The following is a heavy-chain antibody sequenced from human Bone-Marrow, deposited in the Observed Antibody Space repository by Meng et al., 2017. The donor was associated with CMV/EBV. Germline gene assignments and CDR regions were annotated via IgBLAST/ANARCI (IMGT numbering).Heavy chain of an antibody. CDR1: GFTFSSYA. Sequence: RGSLRLSCAASGFTFSSYAMSWVRQAPGKGLEWVSVIYSGGSSTYYADSVKGRFTISRDNSKNTLYLQMNSLRAEDTAVYYCAKEENSGFLEWLSYWGQGTLVTVSS. V-gene: IGHV3-23*03. D-gene: IGHD3-3*01. J-gene: IGHJ4*02. CDR3: AKEENSGFLEWLSY. CDR2: IYSGGSST.